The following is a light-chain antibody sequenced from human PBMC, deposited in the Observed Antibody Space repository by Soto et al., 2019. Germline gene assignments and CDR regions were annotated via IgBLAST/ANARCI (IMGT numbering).Light chain of an antibody. CDR1: SSDVGYYNY. Sequence: QSALTQPASVSGSPGQSITISCTGTSSDVGYYNYVSWYQHHPGKAPKLIIYDVTNRPSGVSYRFSGSKSGSTASLTISGLQAEDEADYYCSSYASSSTLLFGTGTKLTVL. CDR2: DVT. CDR3: SSYASSSTLL. J-gene: IGLJ1*01. V-gene: IGLV2-14*03.